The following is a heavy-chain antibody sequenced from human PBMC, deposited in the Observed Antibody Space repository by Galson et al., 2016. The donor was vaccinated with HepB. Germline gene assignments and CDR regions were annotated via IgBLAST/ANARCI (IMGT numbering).Heavy chain of an antibody. V-gene: IGHV3-21*06. D-gene: IGHD2-15*01. CDR1: GFSFRSYI. CDR3: ARDSGYCSGGSCYGDAFDV. Sequence: SLRLSCAASGFSFRSYIMNWVRQAPGKGLQWVSSISSDSSDIYYPDSVKGRFTISRDNAKNSLYLQMSGLRPEDTAVYYCARDSGYCSGGSCYGDAFDVWGQGAMVTVSS. CDR2: ISSDSSDI. J-gene: IGHJ3*01.